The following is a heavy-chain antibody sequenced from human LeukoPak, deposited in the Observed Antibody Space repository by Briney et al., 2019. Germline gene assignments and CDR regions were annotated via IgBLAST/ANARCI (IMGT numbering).Heavy chain of an antibody. V-gene: IGHV3-21*01. CDR3: ARGLNLLWFGELSGPDAFDI. CDR1: GFTFSSYS. J-gene: IGHJ3*02. D-gene: IGHD3-10*01. Sequence: GGSLRLSCAASGFTFSSYSMNWVRQAPGKGLEWVSSTSSSSNYIYYADSVKGRFTISRDNAKNSLYLQMNSLRAEDTAVYYCARGLNLLWFGELSGPDAFDIWGQGTMVTVSS. CDR2: TSSSSNYI.